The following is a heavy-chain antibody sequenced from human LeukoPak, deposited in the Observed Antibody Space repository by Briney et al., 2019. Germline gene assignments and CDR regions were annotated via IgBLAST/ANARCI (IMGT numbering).Heavy chain of an antibody. CDR2: FHYSGST. CDR3: ARGGASGSLLHWFDP. V-gene: IGHV4-59*01. D-gene: IGHD3-10*01. CDR1: GGSISNYY. J-gene: IGHJ5*02. Sequence: SETLSLTCTVSGGSISNYYWNWVRQPPGEGLEWIGYFHYSGSTNYNPSLKSRVTISVDTSKNQFSLKLSSVTAADTAVYYCARGGASGSLLHWFDPWGQGTLVTVSS.